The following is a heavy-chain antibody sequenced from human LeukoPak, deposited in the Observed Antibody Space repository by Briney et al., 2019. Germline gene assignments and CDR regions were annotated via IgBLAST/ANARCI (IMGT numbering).Heavy chain of an antibody. V-gene: IGHV3-33*01. J-gene: IGHJ2*01. D-gene: IGHD2-15*01. CDR2: IWYDGSNK. CDR3: ARVACSGGSCHLGYFDL. Sequence: GRSLRLSCAASGFTFSSYGMHWVRQAPGKGLEWVAVIWYDGSNKYYADSVKGRFTIFRDNSKNTLYLQMNSLRAEDTAVYYCARVACSGGSCHLGYFDLWGRGTLVTVSS. CDR1: GFTFSSYG.